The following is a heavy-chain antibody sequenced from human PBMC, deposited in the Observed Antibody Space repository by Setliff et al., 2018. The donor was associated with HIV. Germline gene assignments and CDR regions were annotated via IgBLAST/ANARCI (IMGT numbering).Heavy chain of an antibody. Sequence: GASVKVSCKASGYTFTGYYMHWVRQAPGQGLEWMGWINPSSGGTTYAQKFQGRVTITADKSTSTAYMELNSLRSEDTAVYYCARSSYYDVNSPFDYWGQGTRVTVSS. D-gene: IGHD3-16*01. V-gene: IGHV1-2*02. CDR1: GYTFTGYY. J-gene: IGHJ4*02. CDR2: INPSSGGT. CDR3: ARSSYYDVNSPFDY.